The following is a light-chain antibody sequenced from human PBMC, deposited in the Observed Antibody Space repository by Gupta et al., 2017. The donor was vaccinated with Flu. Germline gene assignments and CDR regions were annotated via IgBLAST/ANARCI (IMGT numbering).Light chain of an antibody. J-gene: IGLJ1*01. CDR2: GNN. Sequence: AVSTPLPSVSGAPGQTVVISCTGTNSKHGAGFDVHWYQHVMWTAPKLLIYGNNNRPSGVPDRFSGSKSGTSASLTITGLQPEDEADYYCQSFDNSRRVYVLGCETKVTVL. V-gene: IGLV1-40*02. CDR1: NSKHGAGFD. CDR3: QSFDNSRRVYV.